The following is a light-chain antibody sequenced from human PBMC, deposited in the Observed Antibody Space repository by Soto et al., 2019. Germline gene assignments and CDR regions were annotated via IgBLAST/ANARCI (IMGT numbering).Light chain of an antibody. V-gene: IGKV1-5*03. CDR1: QSISSW. CDR2: KAS. CDR3: QQYNSYSGT. J-gene: IGKJ1*01. Sequence: DIQMTQSPSTLSASVGDRVTITCRASQSISSWLAWYQQKPGKAPKLLIYKASSLESGVPSRFSGSGSGTEFTLTISRRQPDDFATYYGQQYNSYSGTFGQGTKVEIK.